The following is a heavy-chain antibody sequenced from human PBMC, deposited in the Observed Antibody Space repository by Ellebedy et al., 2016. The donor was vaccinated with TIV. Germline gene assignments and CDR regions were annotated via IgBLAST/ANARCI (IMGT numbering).Heavy chain of an antibody. CDR1: GFTFDDYA. J-gene: IGHJ4*02. D-gene: IGHD6-19*01. Sequence: SLKISCAASGFTFDDYAMHWVRQAPGKGLEWVSGISWNSDTIGYADAVKGRFTISRDNSKRTLYLQMNSLRAEDKAVYYCAKGRGGGSDSSAPRYYFDSWGLGTLVTVSS. CDR2: ISWNSDTI. V-gene: IGHV3-9*01. CDR3: AKGRGGGSDSSAPRYYFDS.